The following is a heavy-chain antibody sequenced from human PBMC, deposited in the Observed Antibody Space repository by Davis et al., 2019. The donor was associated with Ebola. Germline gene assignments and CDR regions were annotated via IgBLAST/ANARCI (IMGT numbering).Heavy chain of an antibody. J-gene: IGHJ4*02. CDR3: ARDLGMATITEDY. CDR1: GYTFTSYA. CDR2: INGGNGDT. V-gene: IGHV1-3*01. D-gene: IGHD5-24*01. Sequence: ASVKVSCKASGYTFTSYAMHWVRQAPGQRLEWMGLINGGNGDTKYSQKFQDRVTISSDTPASTAYMELTSLRSEDTAMYYCARDLGMATITEDYWGQGTLVTVSS.